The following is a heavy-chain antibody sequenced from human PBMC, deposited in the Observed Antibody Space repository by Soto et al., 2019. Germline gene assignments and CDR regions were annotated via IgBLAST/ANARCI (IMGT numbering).Heavy chain of an antibody. CDR2: IVVGSGNT. Sequence: SVKVCCKASGFPFTGSAVQLVRQARGQRLEWIGWIVVGSGNTNYAQKFQERVTITRDMSTSTAYMELSSLRSEDTAVYCCAAPTPPGYYGMDVWGQGTTVTV. J-gene: IGHJ6*02. V-gene: IGHV1-58*01. CDR3: AAPTPPGYYGMDV. CDR1: GFPFTGSA.